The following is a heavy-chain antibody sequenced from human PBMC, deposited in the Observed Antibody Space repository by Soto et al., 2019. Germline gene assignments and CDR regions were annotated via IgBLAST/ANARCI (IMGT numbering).Heavy chain of an antibody. V-gene: IGHV3-30-3*01. D-gene: IGHD3-10*01. Sequence: QVQLVESGGGVVQPGRSLRLSCAASGFTFSSYAMHWVRQAPGKGLEWVAVISYDGSNKYYADSVKGRFTISRDNSKNTLYLQMNSLRGEDTAVYYCARRFMVRGVIAPYGRDVRGQGTTVTVSS. CDR2: ISYDGSNK. CDR3: ARRFMVRGVIAPYGRDV. J-gene: IGHJ6*02. CDR1: GFTFSSYA.